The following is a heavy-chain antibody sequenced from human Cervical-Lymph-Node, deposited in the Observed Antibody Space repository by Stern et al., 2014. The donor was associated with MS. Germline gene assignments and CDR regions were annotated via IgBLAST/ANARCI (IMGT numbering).Heavy chain of an antibody. J-gene: IGHJ5*02. CDR2: VVVFNGDV. V-gene: IGHV1-58*02. CDR3: ASERYTYYDDQRPPGGFDP. CDR1: GITFSHSA. Sequence: QMQLVQSGPEVKKPGTSVKVSCKASGITFSHSAIQWLRQARGQRPEWIGWVVVFNGDVNYAPRFQERVPITRDMSTSTVYMELRSLRSEDTAIYYCASERYTYYDDQRPPGGFDPWGQGTLVTVSS. D-gene: IGHD3-3*01.